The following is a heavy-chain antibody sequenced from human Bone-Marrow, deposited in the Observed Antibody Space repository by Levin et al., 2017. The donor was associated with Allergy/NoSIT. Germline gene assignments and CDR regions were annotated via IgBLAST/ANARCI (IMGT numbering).Heavy chain of an antibody. V-gene: IGHV4-61*02. Sequence: LRLSCIVSGGSITRNSHYWSWIRQPAGKGLEWIGRIYVGAVTNYNPSLKSRVTISEDTAENQFSLKMSSVTAADTAIYYCARGSGDYSQGSFFDTWGQGILVTVSS. CDR3: ARGSGDYSQGSFFDT. CDR1: GGSITRNSHY. CDR2: IYVGAVT. D-gene: IGHD4-17*01. J-gene: IGHJ4*02.